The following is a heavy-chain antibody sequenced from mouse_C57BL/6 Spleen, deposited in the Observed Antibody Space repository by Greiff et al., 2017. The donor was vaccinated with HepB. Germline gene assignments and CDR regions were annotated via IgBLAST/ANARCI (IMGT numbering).Heavy chain of an antibody. CDR3: ARRRGWVYAMDY. J-gene: IGHJ4*01. CDR1: GFSLTSYG. V-gene: IGHV2-2*01. D-gene: IGHD3-3*01. CDR2: IWSGGST. Sequence: QVQLQQSGPGLVQPSQSLSITCTVSGFSLTSYGVHWVRQSPGKGLEWLGVIWSGGSTDYNAAFISRLSISKDNSTSQVFFKMNSLQADDTAINYCARRRGWVYAMDYWGQGTSVTVSS.